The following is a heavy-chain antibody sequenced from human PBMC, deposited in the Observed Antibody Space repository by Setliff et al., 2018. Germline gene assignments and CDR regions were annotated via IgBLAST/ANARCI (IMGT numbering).Heavy chain of an antibody. Sequence: SETLSLTCTVSGGSISSYYWSWIRQPPGKGLEWIGSIYHSGSSYYNPSLRSRVTISVDTSKNQFSLILRSVTAADTAVYYCARGRMRGSCSGPSCTYDPFDIWGQGTPVTVSS. CDR3: ARGRMRGSCSGPSCTYDPFDI. V-gene: IGHV4-59*12. D-gene: IGHD2-2*01. J-gene: IGHJ3*02. CDR2: IYHSGSS. CDR1: GGSISSYY.